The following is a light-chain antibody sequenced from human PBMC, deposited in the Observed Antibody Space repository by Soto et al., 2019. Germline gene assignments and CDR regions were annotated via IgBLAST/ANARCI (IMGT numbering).Light chain of an antibody. Sequence: IQLTQAPSFLSISIVESVNITCLASQVISTSLAWYQVKPGKANKLMIYAAYTLESGVTSRFSATVSGTEFSLTITSMQPEDFATYYCQQLFDSPITCGHGPRREIK. V-gene: IGKV1-9*01. CDR1: QVISTS. J-gene: IGKJ5*01. CDR2: AAY. CDR3: QQLFDSPIT.